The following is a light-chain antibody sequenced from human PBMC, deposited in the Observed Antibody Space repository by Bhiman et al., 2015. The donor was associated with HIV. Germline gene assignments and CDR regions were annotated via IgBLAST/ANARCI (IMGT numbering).Light chain of an antibody. CDR2: AVN. Sequence: TQPPSASGSPGQSVTISCTGTSRDVGYYDFVSWYQQHPGKAPKLMIYAVNERPSGVPDRFSGSKSGNTASLTVSGLQADDEADYYCSSYAGGAYVFGSGTSLTVL. J-gene: IGLJ1*01. CDR3: SSYAGGAYV. CDR1: SRDVGYYDF. V-gene: IGLV2-8*01.